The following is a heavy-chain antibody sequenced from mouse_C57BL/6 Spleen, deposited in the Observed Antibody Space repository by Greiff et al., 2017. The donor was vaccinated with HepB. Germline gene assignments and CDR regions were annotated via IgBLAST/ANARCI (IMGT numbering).Heavy chain of an antibody. D-gene: IGHD2-5*01. CDR1: GYTFTDYY. J-gene: IGHJ3*01. CDR3: ANSYSNSVAWFAY. V-gene: IGHV1-26*01. CDR2: INPNNGGT. Sequence: EVQLQQSGPELVKPGASVKISCKASGYTFTDYYMNWVKQSHGKSLEWIGDINPNNGGTSYNQKFKGKATLTVDKSSSTAYMELRSLTSEDSAVYYCANSYSNSVAWFAYWGQGTLVTVSA.